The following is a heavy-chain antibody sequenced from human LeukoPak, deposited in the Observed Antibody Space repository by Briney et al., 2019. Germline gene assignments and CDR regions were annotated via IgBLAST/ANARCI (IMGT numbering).Heavy chain of an antibody. CDR3: AKRRFLDHYYHMDV. J-gene: IGHJ6*03. CDR2: ISGSGGST. CDR1: GFTFSSYA. Sequence: GGSLRLSCAASGFTFSSYAMSWVRQAPGKGLEWVSAISGSGGSTYYADSVKGRFTISRDNSKNTPYLQMNSLRAEDTAVYYCAKRRFLDHYYHMDVWGKGTTVTVSS. V-gene: IGHV3-23*01. D-gene: IGHD3-3*01.